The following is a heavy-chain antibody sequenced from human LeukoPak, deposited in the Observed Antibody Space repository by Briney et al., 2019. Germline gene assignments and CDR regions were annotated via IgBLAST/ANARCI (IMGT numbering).Heavy chain of an antibody. CDR1: GFTFGTYW. J-gene: IGHJ4*02. CDR2: MKQDGSEI. CDR3: ARALRAGQELDY. Sequence: GGSLRLSCAASGFTFGTYWMTWVRQDPGKGLEWVATMKQDGSEIYYMASVKGRFTISRDNAKNSLYLQMNSLRAEDTAVYHCARALRAGQELDYWGQGTLVTVSS. V-gene: IGHV3-7*01.